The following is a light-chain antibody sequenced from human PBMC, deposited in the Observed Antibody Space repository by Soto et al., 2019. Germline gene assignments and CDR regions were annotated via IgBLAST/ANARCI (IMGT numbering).Light chain of an antibody. CDR1: QSVSSN. V-gene: IGKV3-15*01. Sequence: EIVMTQSPASLSVSPGERATLSCRASQSVSSNLAWYQQKPGQAPRLLIYGASTGATGVPARFSGSGSGTDFTLTISSLQSEDFAVYYCQKYNSWPPNTFGQGTRLEIK. CDR3: QKYNSWPPNT. CDR2: GAS. J-gene: IGKJ5*01.